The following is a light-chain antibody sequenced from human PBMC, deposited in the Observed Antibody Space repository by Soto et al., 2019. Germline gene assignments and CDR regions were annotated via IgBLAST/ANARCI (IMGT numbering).Light chain of an antibody. CDR3: SAFTGTSYV. CDR1: SSDVGGNKY. V-gene: IGLV2-14*03. Sequence: QSVLTQPAPVSGSPGQSITISCTGTSSDVGGNKYVSWYQQYPGKAPKLMICDVSNRPSGVSNRFSGSKSGNTASLTISGLQAEDEADYYCSAFTGTSYVFGTGTKVTVL. J-gene: IGLJ1*01. CDR2: DVS.